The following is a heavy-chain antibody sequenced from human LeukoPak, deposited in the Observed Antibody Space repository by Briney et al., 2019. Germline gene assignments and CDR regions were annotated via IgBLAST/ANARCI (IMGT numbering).Heavy chain of an antibody. J-gene: IGHJ4*02. CDR2: ITNGGSTI. V-gene: IGHV3-11*04. CDR1: GFTFSDYN. Sequence: GGSLRLSCAASGFTFSDYNMNWVRQAPGKGLEWVSYITNGGSTIHHADSVKGRFTISGDKAKNSLYLQMNSLRVEDTAVYYCARDYKYAFDNWGQGTLVTVSS. CDR3: ARDYKYAFDN. D-gene: IGHD5-24*01.